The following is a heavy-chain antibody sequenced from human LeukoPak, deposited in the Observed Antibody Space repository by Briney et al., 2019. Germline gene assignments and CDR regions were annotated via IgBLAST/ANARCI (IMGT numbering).Heavy chain of an antibody. J-gene: IGHJ3*02. CDR1: DDSFSSHY. CDR2: ISYIGST. V-gene: IGHV4-59*11. D-gene: IGHD4-17*01. Sequence: SETLSLTCAVSDDSFSSHYWTWIPQPPGKGLEWIGYISYIGSTNYNPSLKSRVTISIDTSKNQFSLKLSSVTAADTAVYYCARDLVTVTKGFDIWGQGTMVSVSS. CDR3: ARDLVTVTKGFDI.